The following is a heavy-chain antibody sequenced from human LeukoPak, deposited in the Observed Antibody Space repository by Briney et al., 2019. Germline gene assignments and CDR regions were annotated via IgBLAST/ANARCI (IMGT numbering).Heavy chain of an antibody. CDR1: GFTFSSYS. Sequence: GGSLRLSCAASGFTFSSYSMNWVRQAPGKGLEWVSSISSSSSYIYYADSVKGRFTISRDNAKNSLYLQMNSLRAEDTAVYYCARVSSSIWTRGDWFDPWGQGTLVTVSS. CDR2: ISSSSSYI. CDR3: ARVSSSIWTRGDWFDP. V-gene: IGHV3-21*01. J-gene: IGHJ5*02. D-gene: IGHD6-13*01.